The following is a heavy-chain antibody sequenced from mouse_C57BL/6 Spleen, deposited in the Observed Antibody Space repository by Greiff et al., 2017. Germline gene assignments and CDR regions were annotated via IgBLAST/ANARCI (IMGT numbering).Heavy chain of an antibody. CDR1: GYSFTGYY. J-gene: IGHJ4*01. Sequence: VHVKQSGPELVKPGASVKISCKASGYSFTGYYMHWVKQSHGNILDWIGYIYPYNGVSSYNQKFKGKATLTVDKSSSTAYMELRSLTSEDSAVYYCARSGSSWDYYAMDYWGQGTSVTVSS. V-gene: IGHV1-31*01. CDR3: ARSGSSWDYYAMDY. D-gene: IGHD1-1*01. CDR2: IYPYNGVS.